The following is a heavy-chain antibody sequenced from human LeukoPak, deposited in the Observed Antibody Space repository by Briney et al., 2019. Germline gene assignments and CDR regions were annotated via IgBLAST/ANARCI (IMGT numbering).Heavy chain of an antibody. J-gene: IGHJ6*02. V-gene: IGHV1-8*01. CDR2: MNPNSGNT. D-gene: IGHD3-10*01. CDR3: ARELWFGPRYYYYGMDV. CDR1: GYTFTSYD. Sequence: ASVKVSCKASGYTFTSYDINWVRQATGQGLEWMGWMNPNSGNTGYAQKFQGRVTMTRDTSTSTVYMELSSLRSEDTAVYYCARELWFGPRYYYYGMDVWGQGTTVTVSS.